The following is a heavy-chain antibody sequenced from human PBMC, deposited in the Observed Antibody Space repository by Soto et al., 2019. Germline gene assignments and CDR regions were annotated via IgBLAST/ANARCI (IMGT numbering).Heavy chain of an antibody. CDR3: AREGFNYFDTSGYPTLGMDV. CDR1: GFTFSNYD. Sequence: GGSLRLSCAASGFTFSNYDMNWVRQAPGKGLEWVSSISSRSSYIYYADSVKGRFTISRDNARNSLYLQMNSLRAEDTAVYYCAREGFNYFDTSGYPTLGMDVWGQGTTVTVSS. V-gene: IGHV3-21*01. D-gene: IGHD3-22*01. J-gene: IGHJ6*02. CDR2: ISSRSSYI.